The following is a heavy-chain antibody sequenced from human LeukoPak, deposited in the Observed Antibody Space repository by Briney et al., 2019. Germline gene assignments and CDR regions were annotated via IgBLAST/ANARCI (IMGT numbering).Heavy chain of an antibody. CDR3: ARVRFDYGDSLDY. V-gene: IGHV1-8*01. CDR1: GYTFTSYD. J-gene: IGHJ4*02. D-gene: IGHD4-17*01. Sequence: ASVKVSCKASGYTFTSYDINWVRQATGQGLEWMGWMNPNSGNTGYAQKFQGRVTMTRNTSISTAYMELSSLRSEDTAVYYCARVRFDYGDSLDYWGQGTLVTVSS. CDR2: MNPNSGNT.